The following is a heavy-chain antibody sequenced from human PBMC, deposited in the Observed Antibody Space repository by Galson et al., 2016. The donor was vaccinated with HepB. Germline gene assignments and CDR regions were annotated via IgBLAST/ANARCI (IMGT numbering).Heavy chain of an antibody. J-gene: IGHJ4*02. CDR2: VSGSGSTT. V-gene: IGHV3-23*01. CDR3: ARWNTAARATYLDF. D-gene: IGHD1-1*01. Sequence: SLRLSCAGSGFTFSSYAMSWVRQAPGKGLEWVSGVSGSGSTTYYADSVKGRFTISRDNSKNTLYLQMNSLRAEDTAVYYCARWNTAARATYLDFWGQGSLVTVSS. CDR1: GFTFSSYA.